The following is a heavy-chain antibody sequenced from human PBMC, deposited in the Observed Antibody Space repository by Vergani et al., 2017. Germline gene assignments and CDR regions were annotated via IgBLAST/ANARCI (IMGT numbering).Heavy chain of an antibody. CDR2: ISGSGSST. D-gene: IGHD6-19*01. J-gene: IGHJ4*02. CDR3: AKGAIAVVVPRVPYYFDY. CDR1: GFPFSSYA. V-gene: IGHV3-23*01. Sequence: EVQLLESGGGLVQPGGSLRLSCAASGFPFSSYAMSWVRQAPGKGLEWVSAISGSGSSTYYADSVKGRFTISRDNSKNTLYLKMNSLRAEDTAVYYCAKGAIAVVVPRVPYYFDYWGQGTLVTVSS.